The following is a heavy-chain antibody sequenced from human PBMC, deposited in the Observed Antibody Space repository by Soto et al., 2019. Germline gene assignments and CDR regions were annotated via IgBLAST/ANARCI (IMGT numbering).Heavy chain of an antibody. D-gene: IGHD2-2*01. CDR3: ARTPSDCSSTSCYGYYYYYMDV. J-gene: IGHJ6*03. CDR1: GFTFSSYW. V-gene: IGHV3-7*01. Sequence: GGSLILSCAASGFTFSSYWMSWVRQAPGKGLEWVANIKQDGSEKYYVDSVKGRFTISRDNAKNSLYLQMNSLRAEDTAVYYCARTPSDCSSTSCYGYYYYYMDVWGKGTTVTVSS. CDR2: IKQDGSEK.